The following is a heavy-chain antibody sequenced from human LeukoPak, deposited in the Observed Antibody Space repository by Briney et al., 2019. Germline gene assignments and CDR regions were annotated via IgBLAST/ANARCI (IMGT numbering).Heavy chain of an antibody. CDR2: ISTYNGDT. D-gene: IGHD3-9*01. CDR3: VRGILSDDTLTGP. V-gene: IGHV1-18*01. CDR1: GYTFSSYG. Sequence: ASVKVSCKTSGYTFSSYGINWVRQAPGQGLEWMGWISTYNGDTKYAQKLQGRVTMTTDTSTSTAYMELRSLKSDDTAAYYCVRGILSDDTLTGPWGQGTLVTVSS. J-gene: IGHJ5*02.